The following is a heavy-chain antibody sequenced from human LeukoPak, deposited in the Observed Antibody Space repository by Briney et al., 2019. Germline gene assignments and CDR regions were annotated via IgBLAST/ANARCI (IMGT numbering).Heavy chain of an antibody. J-gene: IGHJ3*02. CDR3: ARVGIVVVPAALRRALDI. Sequence: PSETLSLTCAVCGGSFSGYYWSWIRQPPGKGLEWIGEINHSGSTNYNPSLKSRVTISVDTSKNQFSLKLSSVTAADTAVYYCARVGIVVVPAALRRALDIWGQGTMVTVSS. CDR2: INHSGST. V-gene: IGHV4-34*01. CDR1: GGSFSGYY. D-gene: IGHD2-2*03.